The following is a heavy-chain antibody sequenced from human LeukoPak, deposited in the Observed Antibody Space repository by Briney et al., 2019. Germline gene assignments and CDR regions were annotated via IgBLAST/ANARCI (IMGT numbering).Heavy chain of an antibody. CDR1: GYTFTGYY. CDR3: ARDYMVRGVIITYYFDY. V-gene: IGHV1-2*02. J-gene: IGHJ4*02. CDR2: INPNSGGT. D-gene: IGHD3-10*01. Sequence: ASVTVSCKASGYTFTGYYMHWVRQAPGQGLEWMGWINPNSGGTNYAQKFQGRVTMTRDTSISTAYMELSRLRSDDTAVYYCARDYMVRGVIITYYFDYWGQGTLVTVSS.